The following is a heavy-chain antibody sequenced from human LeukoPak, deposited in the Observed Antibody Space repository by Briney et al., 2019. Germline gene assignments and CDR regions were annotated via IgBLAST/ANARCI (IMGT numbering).Heavy chain of an antibody. D-gene: IGHD3-3*01. J-gene: IGHJ4*02. Sequence: GGSLRLSCAASGFAFSSYSMNWVRQAPGKGLGWVSYISSDSSTIYYADSMKGRFTISRDNAKNSLYLQMNSLSAEDTAVYYCAKAPLRGFWSGLYFDYWGQGTLVTVSS. CDR2: ISSDSSTI. CDR1: GFAFSSYS. CDR3: AKAPLRGFWSGLYFDY. V-gene: IGHV3-48*01.